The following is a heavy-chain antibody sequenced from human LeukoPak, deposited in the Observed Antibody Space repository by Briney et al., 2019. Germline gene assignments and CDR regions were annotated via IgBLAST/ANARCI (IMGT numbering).Heavy chain of an antibody. V-gene: IGHV3-21*01. CDR2: ISSSSSYM. J-gene: IGHJ3*02. CDR3: ARDEDGGAFDI. D-gene: IGHD3-16*01. CDR1: GFTFSSYS. Sequence: GGSLRLSCAASGFTFSSYSMNWVRQAPGKGLEWVSSISSSSSYMYYADSVKGRFTISRDNAKNSLYLQMNSLRAEDTAVYYCARDEDGGAFDIWGQGTMVTVSS.